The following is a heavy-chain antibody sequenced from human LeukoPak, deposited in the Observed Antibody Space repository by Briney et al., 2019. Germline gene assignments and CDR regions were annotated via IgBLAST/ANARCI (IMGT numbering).Heavy chain of an antibody. D-gene: IGHD1-26*01. CDR3: AKGSPYSGSYYGFDY. J-gene: IGHJ4*02. CDR2: ISGSGGST. V-gene: IGHV3-23*01. CDR1: GFTFSSYA. Sequence: PGGSLRLSCAASGFTFSSYAMSWVRQAPGKGLEWVSAISGSGGSTYYADSVKGRFTISRDNSKNTLYLQMNSLRAEDTAVYYYAKGSPYSGSYYGFDYWGQGTLVTVSS.